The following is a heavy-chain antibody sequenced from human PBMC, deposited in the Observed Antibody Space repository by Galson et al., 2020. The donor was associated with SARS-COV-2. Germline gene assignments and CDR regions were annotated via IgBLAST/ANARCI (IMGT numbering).Heavy chain of an antibody. CDR2: INHSGST. Sequence: SETLSLTCAVYGGSFSGYYWSWIRQPPGKGLEWIGEINHSGSTNYNPSLKSRVTISVDTSKNQFSLKLSSVTAADTAVYYCARGLTFFILTGYYYPYYFDYWGQGTLVTVSS. CDR3: ARGLTFFILTGYYYPYYFDY. J-gene: IGHJ4*02. V-gene: IGHV4-34*01. CDR1: GGSFSGYY. D-gene: IGHD3-9*01.